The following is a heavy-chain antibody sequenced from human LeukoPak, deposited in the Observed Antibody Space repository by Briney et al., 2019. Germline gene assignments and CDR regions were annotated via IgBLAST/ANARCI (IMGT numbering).Heavy chain of an antibody. CDR1: GFTFSDYY. J-gene: IGHJ4*02. CDR2: ITTTSSYT. Sequence: GGSLRLSCAASGFTFSDYYMSWIRQAPGKGLEWVSYITTTSSYTNSADSLKGRFTISRDNAKNSLYLQMNSLRAEDTAVYFCARAYGGKFDYWGQGTLVTVSS. D-gene: IGHD3-16*01. V-gene: IGHV3-11*06. CDR3: ARAYGGKFDY.